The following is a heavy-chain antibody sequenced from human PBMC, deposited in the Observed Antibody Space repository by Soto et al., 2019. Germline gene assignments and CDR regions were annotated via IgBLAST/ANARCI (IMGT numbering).Heavy chain of an antibody. J-gene: IGHJ4*02. D-gene: IGHD3-16*01. CDR2: LHRGRGHYT. V-gene: IGHV3-66*02. CDR1: GFSVRDYY. Sequence: GSLRLSCAASGFSVRDYYMSWVRQAPGKGLECVSVLHRGRGHYTNYAESVRGRFTISRDDSQNTLYLQVNSLRDEDTAVYYCASWGGIASPAYDGSLAPYDYWGQGTRVTVS. CDR3: ASWGGIASPAYDGSLAPYDY.